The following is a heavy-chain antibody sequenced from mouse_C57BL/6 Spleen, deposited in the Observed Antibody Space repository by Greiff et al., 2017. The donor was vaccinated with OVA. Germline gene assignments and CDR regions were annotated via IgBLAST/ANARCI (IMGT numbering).Heavy chain of an antibody. CDR3: AREIYYGSSYDAMDY. J-gene: IGHJ4*01. CDR2: INPSNGGT. D-gene: IGHD1-1*01. V-gene: IGHV1-53*01. CDR1: GYTFTSYW. Sequence: QVQLKQPGTELVKPGASVKLSCKASGYTFTSYWMHWVKQRPGQGLEWIGNINPSNGGTNYNEKFKSKATLTVDKSSSTAYMQLSSLTSEDSAVYYCAREIYYGSSYDAMDYWGQGTSVTVSS.